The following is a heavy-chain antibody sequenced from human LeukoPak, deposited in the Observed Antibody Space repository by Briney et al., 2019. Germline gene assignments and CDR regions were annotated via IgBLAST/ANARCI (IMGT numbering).Heavy chain of an antibody. CDR3: AKDYYDSF. CDR1: GFTFSSYA. CDR2: IRYDGSNK. D-gene: IGHD3-22*01. V-gene: IGHV3-30*02. J-gene: IGHJ4*02. Sequence: GGSLRLSCAASGFTFSSYAMSWVRQAPGKGLEWVAFIRYDGSNKYYADSVKGRFTISRDNSKNTLYLQVNSLRAEDTAVYYCAKDYYDSFWGQGTLVTVSS.